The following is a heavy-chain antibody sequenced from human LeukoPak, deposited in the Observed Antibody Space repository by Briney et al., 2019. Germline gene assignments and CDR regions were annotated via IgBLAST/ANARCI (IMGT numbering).Heavy chain of an antibody. J-gene: IGHJ4*02. CDR2: ISSSGSTI. V-gene: IGHV3-48*03. CDR3: AKSTNLVYFDY. CDR1: GFTFSSYE. D-gene: IGHD2-8*02. Sequence: GGSLRLSCAASGFTFSSYEMNWVRQAPGKGLEWVSYISSSGSTIYYADSVKGRFTISRDNSKNTLYVQMNSLRAEDTAVYYCAKSTNLVYFDYWGQGTLVTVSS.